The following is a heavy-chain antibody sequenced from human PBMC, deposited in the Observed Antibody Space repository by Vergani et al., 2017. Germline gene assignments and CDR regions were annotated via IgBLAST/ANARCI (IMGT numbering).Heavy chain of an antibody. V-gene: IGHV3-11*05. CDR1: GFTFDDYA. Sequence: VQLVESGGGVVQPGGSLRLSCAASGFTFDDYAMHWVRQAPGKGLEWVSYISSSSSYTNYADSVKGRFTISRDNAKNSLYLQMNSLRAEDTAVYYCARDLRRHRPYYYGMDVWGQGP. CDR2: ISSSSSYT. J-gene: IGHJ6*02. CDR3: ARDLRRHRPYYYGMDV.